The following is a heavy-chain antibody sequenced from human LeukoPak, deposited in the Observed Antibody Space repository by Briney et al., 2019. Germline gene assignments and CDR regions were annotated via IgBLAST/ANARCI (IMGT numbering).Heavy chain of an antibody. D-gene: IGHD6-13*01. CDR1: GFTFSSYS. CDR3: ARVRIAAAASYYFDY. Sequence: GGSLRLSCAASGFTFSSYSMNWVRQAPGKGLEWVSSISSSSSYIYYADSVKGRFTISRDNAKNSLYLQMNSLRAEDTAVYYCARVRIAAAASYYFDYWGQGTLVTVSP. J-gene: IGHJ4*02. CDR2: ISSSSSYI. V-gene: IGHV3-21*01.